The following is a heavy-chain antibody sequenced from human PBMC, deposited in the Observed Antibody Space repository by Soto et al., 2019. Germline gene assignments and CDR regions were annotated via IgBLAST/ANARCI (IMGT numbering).Heavy chain of an antibody. J-gene: IGHJ6*03. D-gene: IGHD6-19*01. CDR3: AKMGGEQWLVRDYYYYMDV. Sequence: GGSLRLSCAASGFTFSSYAMSWVRQAPGKGLEWVSAISGSGGSTYYADSVKGRFTISRDNSKNTLYLQMNSLRAEDTAVYYCAKMGGEQWLVRDYYYYMDVWGKGTTVTVSS. V-gene: IGHV3-23*01. CDR1: GFTFSSYA. CDR2: ISGSGGST.